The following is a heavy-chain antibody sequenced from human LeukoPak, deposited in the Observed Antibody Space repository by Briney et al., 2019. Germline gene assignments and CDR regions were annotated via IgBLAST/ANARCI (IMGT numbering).Heavy chain of an antibody. J-gene: IGHJ4*02. D-gene: IGHD4-17*01. Sequence: PVKVSCKASGGTFSSYAISWVRQAPGQGLEWMGRIIPIFGTANYAQKFQGRVTITTDESTSTAYMELSSLRSEDTAVYYCARSIHDYGDYRPFWYWGQGTLVTVSS. CDR2: IIPIFGTA. V-gene: IGHV1-69*05. CDR3: ARSIHDYGDYRPFWY. CDR1: GGTFSSYA.